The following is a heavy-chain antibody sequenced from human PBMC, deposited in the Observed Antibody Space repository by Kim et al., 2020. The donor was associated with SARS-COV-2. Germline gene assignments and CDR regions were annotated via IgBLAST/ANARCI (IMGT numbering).Heavy chain of an antibody. D-gene: IGHD3-16*01. Sequence: GGSLRLSCAASGFTFSSYGMHWVRQAPGKGLEWVAVISYDGSNKYYADSVKGRFTISRDNSKNTLYLQMNSLRAEDTAVYYCAKDLITYAGYDYVWGEAPGNGPCDYWGQGTLVTVSS. CDR3: AKDLITYAGYDYVWGEAPGNGPCDY. J-gene: IGHJ4*02. CDR2: ISYDGSNK. CDR1: GFTFSSYG. V-gene: IGHV3-30*18.